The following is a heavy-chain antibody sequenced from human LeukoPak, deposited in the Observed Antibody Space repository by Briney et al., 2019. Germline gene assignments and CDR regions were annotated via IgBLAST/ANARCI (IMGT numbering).Heavy chain of an antibody. CDR1: GGSISSGSYY. Sequence: SETLSLTCTVSGGSISSGSYYWSWIRQPAGTGLEWIGRIYTSGSTNYNPSLKSRVTISVDTSKNQFSLKLSSVTAADTAVYYCARGAYFYGSGINWFDPWGQGTLITVSS. D-gene: IGHD3-10*01. V-gene: IGHV4-61*02. J-gene: IGHJ5*02. CDR3: ARGAYFYGSGINWFDP. CDR2: IYTSGST.